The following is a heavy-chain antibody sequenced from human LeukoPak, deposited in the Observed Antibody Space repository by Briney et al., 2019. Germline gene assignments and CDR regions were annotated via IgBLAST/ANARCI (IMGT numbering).Heavy chain of an antibody. CDR3: ARDNSMITFGGANNWFDP. D-gene: IGHD3-16*01. J-gene: IGHJ5*02. Sequence: GASVKVSCKASGGTFSSYAISWVRQAPGQGLEWMGGIIPIFGTANYAQKFQGRVTITADESTSTAYMELSSLRSEDTAVYYCARDNSMITFGGANNWFDPWGQGTLVTVSS. CDR1: GGTFSSYA. CDR2: IIPIFGTA. V-gene: IGHV1-69*13.